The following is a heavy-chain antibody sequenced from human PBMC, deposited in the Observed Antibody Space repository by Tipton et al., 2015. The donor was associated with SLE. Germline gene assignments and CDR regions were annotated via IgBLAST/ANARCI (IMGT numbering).Heavy chain of an antibody. J-gene: IGHJ4*02. Sequence: LRLSCTVSSGSMRGHYWSWIRQSPGKGLEWIGYAYYNGNTNYNPSLKSRVTISVDMSKNQFSLKLSSVTPADTAVYYCARGPSIPYSSSWYGIDYWGQGTLVTVSS. CDR1: SGSMRGHY. D-gene: IGHD6-13*01. V-gene: IGHV4-59*11. CDR2: AYYNGNT. CDR3: ARGPSIPYSSSWYGIDY.